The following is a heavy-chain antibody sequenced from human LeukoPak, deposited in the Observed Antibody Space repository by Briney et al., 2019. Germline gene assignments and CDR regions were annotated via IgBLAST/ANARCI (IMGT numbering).Heavy chain of an antibody. CDR3: ATGYSYGIDY. CDR1: GGSFSGYY. Sequence: SETLSLTCAVYGGSFSGYYWSWIRQPPGKGLEWMGEINHSGSTNYNPSLKSRVTISVDTSKNQFSLKLSSVTAADTAVYYCATGYSYGIDYWGQGTLVTVSP. J-gene: IGHJ4*02. D-gene: IGHD5-18*01. CDR2: INHSGST. V-gene: IGHV4-34*01.